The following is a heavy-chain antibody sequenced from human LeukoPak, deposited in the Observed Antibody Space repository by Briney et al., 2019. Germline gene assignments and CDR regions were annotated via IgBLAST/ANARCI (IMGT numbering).Heavy chain of an antibody. V-gene: IGHV3-23*01. CDR1: GFTISSYG. D-gene: IGHD1-1*01. CDR3: AKVDGTADWFDY. J-gene: IGHJ4*02. Sequence: PGGSLRLSCAASGFTISSYGMSWVRQAPGKGLEWVSAISGSGGSTYYADSVKGRFTISRDNSKNTLYLQMNSLRAGDTAVYYCAKVDGTADWFDYWGQGTLVTVSS. CDR2: ISGSGGST.